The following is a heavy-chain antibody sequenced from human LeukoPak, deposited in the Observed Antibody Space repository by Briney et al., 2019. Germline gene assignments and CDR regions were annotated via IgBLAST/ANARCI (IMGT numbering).Heavy chain of an antibody. CDR2: LYSDGNT. CDR3: ARGVETLAANTLAY. V-gene: IGHV3-53*01. J-gene: IGHJ4*02. D-gene: IGHD3-16*01. CDR1: GFTVIAND. Sequence: GGSLRLSCASSGFTVIANDMTWVRQAPGKGLEWVSVLYSDGNTKYADSVQGRFTISRDNSKNTLYLEMNSLSPDDTAVYYCARGVETLAANTLAYWGQGTLVTVSS.